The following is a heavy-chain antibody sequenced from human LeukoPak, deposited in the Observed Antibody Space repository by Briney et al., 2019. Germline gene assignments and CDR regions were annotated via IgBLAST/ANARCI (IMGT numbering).Heavy chain of an antibody. Sequence: GGSLRLSCAASGFTFSSYWMHWVRQAPGNGLVWVSHINGDGSRTNYADSVKGRFTISRDNAKNTLYLQMNSLRDEDTAVYYCARDRGYCIDCWGQGTLVTVSS. J-gene: IGHJ4*02. D-gene: IGHD2-15*01. CDR1: GFTFSSYW. CDR3: ARDRGYCIDC. CDR2: INGDGSRT. V-gene: IGHV3-74*01.